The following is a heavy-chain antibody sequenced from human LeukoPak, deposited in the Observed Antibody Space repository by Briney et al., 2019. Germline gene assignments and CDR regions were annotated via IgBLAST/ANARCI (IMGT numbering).Heavy chain of an antibody. CDR1: GYTFSDYY. Sequence: GASVTVSCKASGYTFSDYYLHWLRQAPGQGLEWVGWMHPNSGGTNYAQKFQGRVTMTRDTSITTAYMDLSRLASDHTALYCCASLAQFDGNTYYPGFWGQGTLVTVSS. V-gene: IGHV1-2*02. J-gene: IGHJ4*02. CDR3: ASLAQFDGNTYYPGF. CDR2: MHPNSGGT. D-gene: IGHD3-22*01.